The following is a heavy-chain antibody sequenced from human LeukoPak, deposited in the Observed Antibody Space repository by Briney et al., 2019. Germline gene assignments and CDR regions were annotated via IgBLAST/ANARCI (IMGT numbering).Heavy chain of an antibody. CDR3: ARHDLYDSPYDY. CDR1: GGSLNSNNLY. Sequence: SETLSLTCTVSGGSLNSNNLYWGWIRQPPGKGLEWVGSLHYTGSTYYNPSLKSRVTISVDTSKNQFSLRLSSVTAADTAVYYCARHDLYDSPYDYWGQGTLVTVSS. V-gene: IGHV4-39*01. CDR2: LHYTGST. J-gene: IGHJ4*02. D-gene: IGHD3-22*01.